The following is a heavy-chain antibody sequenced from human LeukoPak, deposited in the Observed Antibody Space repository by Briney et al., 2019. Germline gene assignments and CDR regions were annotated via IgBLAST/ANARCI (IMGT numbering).Heavy chain of an antibody. Sequence: ASVKVSCKASGYTFTSYYMHWVRQAPGQGLEWMGIINPSGGSTSYAQKFQGRVTMTRDTSTSTVYMELSSLRSEDTAVYYCATDRGVVVPAVTQGVLDYWGQGTLVTVSS. V-gene: IGHV1-46*03. J-gene: IGHJ4*02. CDR3: ATDRGVVVPAVTQGVLDY. CDR1: GYTFTSYY. D-gene: IGHD2-2*01. CDR2: INPSGGST.